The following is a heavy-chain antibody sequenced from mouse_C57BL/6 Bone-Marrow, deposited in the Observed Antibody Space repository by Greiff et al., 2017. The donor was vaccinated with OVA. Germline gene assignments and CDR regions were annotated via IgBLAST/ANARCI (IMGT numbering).Heavy chain of an antibody. J-gene: IGHJ2*01. V-gene: IGHV1-9*01. CDR1: GYTFTGYW. Sequence: VQLQQSGAELMKPGASVKLSCKATGYTFTGYWIEWVKQRPGHGLEWIGEILPGSGSTNYNEKFKGKATFTADTSSNTAYMQLSSLTTEDSAIYYCASSGATVVATDFDYWGQGTTLTVSA. CDR3: ASSGATVVATDFDY. CDR2: ILPGSGST. D-gene: IGHD1-1*01.